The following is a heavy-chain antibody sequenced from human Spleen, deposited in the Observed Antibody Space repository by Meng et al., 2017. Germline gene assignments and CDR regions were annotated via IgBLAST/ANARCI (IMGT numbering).Heavy chain of an antibody. J-gene: IGHJ4*02. CDR1: GFTFSNFA. CDR3: ARDSGVRLVLGDGPDY. Sequence: GESLKISCAASGFTFSNFAMHWVRQAPGKGLEWVAVISYDGYNEYYGDSVKGRFTFSRDNSKSTLYLQMNSLRAEDTAVYYCARDSGVRLVLGDGPDYWGQGTLVTVSS. V-gene: IGHV3-30*01. CDR2: ISYDGYNE. D-gene: IGHD5-24*01.